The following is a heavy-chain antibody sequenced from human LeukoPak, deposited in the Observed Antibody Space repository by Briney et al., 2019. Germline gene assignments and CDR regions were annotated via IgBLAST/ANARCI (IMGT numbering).Heavy chain of an antibody. V-gene: IGHV3-30*02. CDR2: IRYDGSNK. J-gene: IGHJ4*02. D-gene: IGHD5-18*01. CDR3: AEDQLTRIQLCPIDY. CDR1: GFTFSSYG. Sequence: GGSLRLSCAASGFTFSSYGMHWVRQAPGKGLEWVAFIRYDGSNKYYADSVKGRFTISRDNSKNTLYLQMNSLRAEDTAVYYCAEDQLTRIQLCPIDYWGQGTLVTVSS.